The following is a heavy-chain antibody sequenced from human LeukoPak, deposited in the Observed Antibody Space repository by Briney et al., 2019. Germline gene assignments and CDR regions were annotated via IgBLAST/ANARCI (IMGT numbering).Heavy chain of an antibody. V-gene: IGHV3-30*19. D-gene: IGHD4-17*01. J-gene: IGHJ4*02. CDR1: GFDFRFYG. CDR3: ARGNYGDSPGDY. CDR2: ISYDGNNK. Sequence: GTSLRLSCAASGFDFRFYGMHWVRQAPGKGLEWVAVISYDGNNKYYADSVKGRFTISRDNSKNTLYLQMNSLRAEDTSVYYCARGNYGDSPGDYWGQGTLVTVSS.